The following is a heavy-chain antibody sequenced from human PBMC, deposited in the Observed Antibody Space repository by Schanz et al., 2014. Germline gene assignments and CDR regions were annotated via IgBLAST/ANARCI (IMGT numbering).Heavy chain of an antibody. V-gene: IGHV1-8*01. J-gene: IGHJ5*02. CDR1: GYTFSNDD. CDR2: MQPDSGKT. D-gene: IGHD2-8*02. Sequence: QVQLVQSGAELRKPGTSVKVSCKTSGYTFSNDDINWVRQALGQGPEWMGWMQPDSGKTHYAENFQGRVAMTRDASRRTADMKLRSLASEDTAVYCCARGQGRKTGGAFGPWGQGTLVTVSS. CDR3: ARGQGRKTGGAFGP.